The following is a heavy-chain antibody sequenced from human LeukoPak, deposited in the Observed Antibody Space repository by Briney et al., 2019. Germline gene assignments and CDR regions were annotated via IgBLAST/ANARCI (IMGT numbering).Heavy chain of an antibody. CDR3: ARREGAVADY. D-gene: IGHD6-19*01. CDR2: ISYDGSNK. CDR1: GFTFSSYA. V-gene: IGHV3-30-3*01. Sequence: GGSLRLSCAASGFTFSSYAMHWVRQAPGKGLEWVAVISYDGSNKYYADSVKGRFTISRDNSKNTLYLQMNSLRAEDTAVYYCARREGAVADYWGQGTLVTVSS. J-gene: IGHJ4*02.